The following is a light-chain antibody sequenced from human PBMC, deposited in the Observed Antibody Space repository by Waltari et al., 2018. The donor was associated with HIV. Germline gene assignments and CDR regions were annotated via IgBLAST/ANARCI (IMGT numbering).Light chain of an antibody. CDR1: SPKHGSNE. V-gene: IGLV1-47*01. CDR2: RNN. CDR3: AAWGNSLSLL. Sequence: QSVLTQPPSASGTPGQRVTIPCSGSSPKHGSNEVYWNQQHPGTAPKLLLYRNNQRPSGVPDLFSGSKSGTSASLAISGLRSEDEADYYCAAWGNSLSLLFGGGTKLTVL. J-gene: IGLJ2*01.